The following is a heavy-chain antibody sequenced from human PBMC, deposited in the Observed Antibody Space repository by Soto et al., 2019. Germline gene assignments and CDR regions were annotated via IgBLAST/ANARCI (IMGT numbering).Heavy chain of an antibody. D-gene: IGHD5-12*01. CDR3: ARGLYRGVFDP. CDR1: GVSITKNNW. J-gene: IGHJ5*02. Sequence: SETLSLTCAVYGVSITKNNWWAWVRQSPGKGLEWLGEIFDIGSTNYNPSLKSRLTISLNTSKNQFSLQLTSVTAADTAVYYCARGLYRGVFDPWGPGTLVTVSS. V-gene: IGHV4-4*02. CDR2: IFDIGST.